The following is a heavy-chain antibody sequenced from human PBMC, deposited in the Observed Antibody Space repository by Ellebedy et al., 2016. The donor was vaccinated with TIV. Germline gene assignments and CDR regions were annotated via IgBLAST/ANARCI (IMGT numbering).Heavy chain of an antibody. V-gene: IGHV1-2*02. J-gene: IGHJ4*02. CDR2: INPNSGGT. CDR1: GYTFTDYY. CDR3: VRDPGSFEPHYYFDY. Sequence: AASVKVSCKTSGYTFTDYYIHWVRQAPGQGLEWMAWINPNSGGTNYAQNFQGRVTLTRDTSISTAFMELSSLGSDDTAVYYCVRDPGSFEPHYYFDYWGQGTLVTVSS. D-gene: IGHD3-9*01.